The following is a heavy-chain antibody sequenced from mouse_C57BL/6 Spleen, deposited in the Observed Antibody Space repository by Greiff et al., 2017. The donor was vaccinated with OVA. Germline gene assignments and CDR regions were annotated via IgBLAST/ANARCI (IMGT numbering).Heavy chain of an antibody. CDR2: IDPSDSYT. CDR1: GYTFTSYW. J-gene: IGHJ2*01. D-gene: IGHD4-1*01. CDR3: ARNWNDY. V-gene: IGHV1-69*01. Sequence: QVHVKQPGAELVMPGASVKLSCKASGYTFTSYWMHWVKQRPGQGLEWIGEIDPSDSYTNYNQKFKGKSTLTVDKSSSTAYMQLSSLTSEDSAVYYCARNWNDYWGQGTTLTVSS.